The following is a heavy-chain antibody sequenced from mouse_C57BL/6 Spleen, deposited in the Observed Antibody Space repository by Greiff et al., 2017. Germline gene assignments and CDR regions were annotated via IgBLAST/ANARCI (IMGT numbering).Heavy chain of an antibody. V-gene: IGHV5-6*01. Sequence: EVKVVESGGDLVKPGGSLKLSCAASGFTFSSYGMSWVRQTPDKRLEWVATISSGGSYTYYPDSVKGRFTISRDNAKNTLYLQMSSLKSEDTAMYYCARHNTTVVAKYFDVWGTGTTVTVSS. D-gene: IGHD1-1*01. CDR3: ARHNTTVVAKYFDV. J-gene: IGHJ1*03. CDR1: GFTFSSYG. CDR2: ISSGGSYT.